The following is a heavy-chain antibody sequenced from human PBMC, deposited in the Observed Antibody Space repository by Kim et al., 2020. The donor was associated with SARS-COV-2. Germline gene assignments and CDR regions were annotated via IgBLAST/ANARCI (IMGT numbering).Heavy chain of an antibody. J-gene: IGHJ4*01. CDR3: ARDLSRWLQIGGFDY. CDR1: GFTFSSYA. CDR2: ISYDGSNK. Sequence: GGSLRLSCAASGFTFSSYAMHWVRQAPGKGLEWVAVISYDGSNKYYADSVKGRFTISRDNSKNTLYLQMNSLRAEDTAVYYCARDLSRWLQIGGFDYWC. V-gene: IGHV3-30*04. D-gene: IGHD5-12*01.